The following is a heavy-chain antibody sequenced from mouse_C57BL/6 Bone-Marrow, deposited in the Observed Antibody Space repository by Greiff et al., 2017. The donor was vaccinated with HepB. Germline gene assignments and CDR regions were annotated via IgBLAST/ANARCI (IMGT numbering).Heavy chain of an antibody. V-gene: IGHV1-81*01. J-gene: IGHJ4*01. CDR1: GYTFTSYG. Sequence: VQLVESGAELARPGASVKLSCKASGYTFTSYGISWVKQRTGQGLEWIGEIYPRSGNTYYNEKFKGKATLTADKSSSTAYMELRSLTSEDSAVYFCARGSKAYAMDYWGQGTSVTVSS. CDR3: ARGSKAYAMDY. CDR2: IYPRSGNT. D-gene: IGHD1-3*01.